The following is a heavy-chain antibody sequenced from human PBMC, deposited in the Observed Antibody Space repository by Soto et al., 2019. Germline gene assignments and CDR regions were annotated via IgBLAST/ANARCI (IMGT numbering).Heavy chain of an antibody. D-gene: IGHD2-15*01. CDR3: ARGYTVYCSGGTFYWFGP. J-gene: IGHJ5*02. V-gene: IGHV3-21*01. Sequence: EVQLVESGGGLVKPGGSLRLSCAASGFSFSSYSMNWVRQAPGKGLEWVSSISSSASHINYADSVKGRFTISRDNAKKSLYVQMNSLRAEDTAVYYCARGYTVYCSGGTFYWFGPWGQGTLVTVSS. CDR2: ISSSASHI. CDR1: GFSFSSYS.